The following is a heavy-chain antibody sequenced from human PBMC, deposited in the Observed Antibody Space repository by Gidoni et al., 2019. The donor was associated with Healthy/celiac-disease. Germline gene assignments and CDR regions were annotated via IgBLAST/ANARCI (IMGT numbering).Heavy chain of an antibody. CDR2: ISSSSSTI. J-gene: IGHJ4*02. V-gene: IGHV3-48*04. D-gene: IGHD3-22*01. CDR1: GFTFSSYS. CDR3: ARDRSYDSSGYSY. Sequence: EVQLVESGGGLVQPGGSLRLSCAASGFTFSSYSMTWVRQAPGKGLEWVSYISSSSSTIYYADSVKGRFTISRDNAKNSLYLQMNSLRAEDTAVYYCARDRSYDSSGYSYWGQGTLVTVSS.